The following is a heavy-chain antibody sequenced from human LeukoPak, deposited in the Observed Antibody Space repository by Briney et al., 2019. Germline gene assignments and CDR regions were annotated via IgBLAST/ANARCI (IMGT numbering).Heavy chain of an antibody. CDR1: GGSISSYY. CDR3: ARDYCSGGSCYLYYYYGMDV. Sequence: SETLSLTCTVSGGSISSYYWSWIRQPAGKGLEWIGRIYTSGSTNYNPSLKSRATMSVDTSKNQFSLKLSSVTAADTAVYYCARDYCSGGSCYLYYYYGMDVWGQGTTVTVSS. CDR2: IYTSGST. J-gene: IGHJ6*02. V-gene: IGHV4-4*07. D-gene: IGHD2-15*01.